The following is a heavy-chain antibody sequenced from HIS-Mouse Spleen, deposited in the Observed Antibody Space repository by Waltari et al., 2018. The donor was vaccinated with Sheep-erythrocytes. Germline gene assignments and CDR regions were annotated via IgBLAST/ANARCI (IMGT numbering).Heavy chain of an antibody. J-gene: IGHJ4*02. CDR2: IYYSGST. D-gene: IGHD2-15*01. CDR3: ARAGDIADY. V-gene: IGHV4-39*07. CDR1: GGSISSSSYY. Sequence: QLQLQESGPGLVKPSETLSLTCTVPGGSISSSSYYWGWIRQPPGKGLEWIGSIYYSGSTYSTPSLTSRVTISVDTSKNQFSLKLSSVTAADTAVYYCARAGDIADYWGQGTLVTVSS.